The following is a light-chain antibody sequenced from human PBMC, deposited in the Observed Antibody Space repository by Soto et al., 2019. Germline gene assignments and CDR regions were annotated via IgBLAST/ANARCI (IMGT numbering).Light chain of an antibody. J-gene: IGLJ2*01. CDR1: SSDVGYYNY. CDR3: CSYISVSSPVV. Sequence: QSALTQPASLSGSPGQSITISCTGTSSDVGYYNYVSWYQQHPGKAPKVIIYEVSNRPSGVSYRFSGSKSGNTASLTISGLQDEDEDDYYCCSYISVSSPVVFGGGTKLTVL. CDR2: EVS. V-gene: IGLV2-14*01.